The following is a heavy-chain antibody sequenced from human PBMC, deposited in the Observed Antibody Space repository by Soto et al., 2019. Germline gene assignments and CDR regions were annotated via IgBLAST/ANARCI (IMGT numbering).Heavy chain of an antibody. CDR1: GLTFSNYA. D-gene: IGHD1-7*01. CDR3: AKNQERELPRVIDF. J-gene: IGHJ4*02. CDR2: MSGSSSTT. Sequence: GSLRLSCATSGLTFSNYAMSWVRQAPGGGLEWVSSMSGSSSTTYYADSVRGRFTISRDRSKNTLYLQMSSLRDEDTALYYCAKNQERELPRVIDFWGQGTLVTVSS. V-gene: IGHV3-23*01.